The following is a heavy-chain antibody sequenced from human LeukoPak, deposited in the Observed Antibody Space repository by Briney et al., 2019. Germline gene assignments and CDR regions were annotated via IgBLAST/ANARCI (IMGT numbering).Heavy chain of an antibody. D-gene: IGHD6-13*01. CDR2: IYHSGST. CDR3: AGDGSSSWYYYYYYGMDV. V-gene: IGHV4-4*02. CDR1: GGSISSSNW. Sequence: NPSGTLSLTCAVSGGSISSSNWWSWVRQPPGKGLEWIGEIYHSGSTNYNPSLKSRVTISVDKSKNQFSLKLSSVTAADTAVYYCAGDGSSSWYYYYYYGMDVWGQGTTVTVSS. J-gene: IGHJ6*02.